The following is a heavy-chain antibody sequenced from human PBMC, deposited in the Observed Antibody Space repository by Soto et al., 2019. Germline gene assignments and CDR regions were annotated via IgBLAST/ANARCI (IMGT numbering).Heavy chain of an antibody. CDR2: ISASGFSP. Sequence: PGGSLRLSCTGTGFSFSTYAMAWVRQAPGQGLEWVAAISASGFSPFYADSVKGRFTISRDNSKNTLYLKMNSLRAEDTAVYYCAKSYGDYSIYFDYWGQGTLVTVSS. V-gene: IGHV3-23*01. J-gene: IGHJ4*02. CDR1: GFSFSTYA. D-gene: IGHD4-17*01. CDR3: AKSYGDYSIYFDY.